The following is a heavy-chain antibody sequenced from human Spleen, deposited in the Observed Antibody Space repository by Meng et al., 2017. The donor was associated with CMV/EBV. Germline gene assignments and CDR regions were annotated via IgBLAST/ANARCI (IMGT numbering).Heavy chain of an antibody. CDR1: GYTLTELS. CDR2: FDPEDGET. Sequence: ASVKVSCKVSGYTLTELSMHWVRQAPGKGLEWMGGFDPEDGETIYAQKFQGRVTMTEDTSTDTAYMELSRLRSEDTAVYYCATVRLWFGSTSRDYFDYWGQGTLVTVSS. CDR3: ATVRLWFGSTSRDYFDY. J-gene: IGHJ4*02. D-gene: IGHD2-2*01. V-gene: IGHV1-24*01.